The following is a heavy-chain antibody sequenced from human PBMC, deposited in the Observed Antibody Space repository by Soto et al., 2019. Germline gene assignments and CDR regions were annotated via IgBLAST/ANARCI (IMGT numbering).Heavy chain of an antibody. D-gene: IGHD1-1*01. Sequence: VGSLRLSCAASGFTFSMYWMHWVRQVPGKGPEWVSRINDDGISTNYADSVKGRFTISRDNAKNTLYLQMNALRVEDTAVYYCTRGHRSTSTGTGDFWGQGNRVTVHS. J-gene: IGHJ4*02. CDR1: GFTFSMYW. V-gene: IGHV3-74*01. CDR2: INDDGIST. CDR3: TRGHRSTSTGTGDF.